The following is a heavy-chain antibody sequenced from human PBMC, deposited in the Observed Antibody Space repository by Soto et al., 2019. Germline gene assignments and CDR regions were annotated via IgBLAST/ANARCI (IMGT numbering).Heavy chain of an antibody. CDR1: GGSISSGGYS. V-gene: IGHV4-30-2*01. D-gene: IGHD2-2*01. J-gene: IGHJ5*02. CDR2: IYHSGST. CDR3: ARGRYCSSTSCSRAWLDP. Sequence: SETLSLTCAVSGGSISSGGYSWSWIRQPPGKGLEWIGYIYHSGSTYYNPSLKSRVTISVDRSKNQFSLKLSSVTAADTAVYYCARGRYCSSTSCSRAWLDPWGQGTLVTVSS.